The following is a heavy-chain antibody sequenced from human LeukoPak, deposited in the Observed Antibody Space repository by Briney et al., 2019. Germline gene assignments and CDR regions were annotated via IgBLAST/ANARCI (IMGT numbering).Heavy chain of an antibody. CDR2: ISSSSTYI. J-gene: IGHJ6*03. CDR3: AKDEEIFGVVRYYYYYMDV. V-gene: IGHV3-21*04. Sequence: GGSLRLSCATSGFTFSSYTMNWVRQAPGKGLEWVSSISSSSTYIYYADSMKGRFTISRDNSKNTLYLQMNSLRAEDTAVYYCAKDEEIFGVVRYYYYYMDVWGKGTTVTVSS. D-gene: IGHD3-3*01. CDR1: GFTFSSYT.